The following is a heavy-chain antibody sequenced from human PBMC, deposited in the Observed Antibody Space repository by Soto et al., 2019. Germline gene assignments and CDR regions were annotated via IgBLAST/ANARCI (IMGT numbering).Heavy chain of an antibody. D-gene: IGHD2-15*01. CDR2: ISVYHGNT. Sequence: QVQLVQSGTEVKKPGASVKVSCKASGYTFGKYGISWVRQAPGQGLEWVGWISVYHGNTVHAQKFRGRVNMTTDTSTSTAYSELGSLKSDVTAIYYCAKDCSGASCGFGIWGQGPLVTVSS. CDR3: AKDCSGASCGFGI. J-gene: IGHJ4*02. CDR1: GYTFGKYG. V-gene: IGHV1-18*01.